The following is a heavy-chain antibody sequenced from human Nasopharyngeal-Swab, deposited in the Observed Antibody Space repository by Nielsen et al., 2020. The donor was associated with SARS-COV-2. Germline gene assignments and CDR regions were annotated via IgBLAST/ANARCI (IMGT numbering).Heavy chain of an antibody. Sequence: SETLSLTCAIYGGSFSYYYWHWIRQSPGQGLEWIGEINQRGTTNYHASLKSRVTISVDTSKNHFSLKLTSVTAADTAVYYCAKGDRGDIRYGFDFWGQGTLVTVSS. D-gene: IGHD2-15*01. V-gene: IGHV4-34*01. J-gene: IGHJ4*02. CDR3: AKGDRGDIRYGFDF. CDR1: GGSFSYYY. CDR2: INQRGTT.